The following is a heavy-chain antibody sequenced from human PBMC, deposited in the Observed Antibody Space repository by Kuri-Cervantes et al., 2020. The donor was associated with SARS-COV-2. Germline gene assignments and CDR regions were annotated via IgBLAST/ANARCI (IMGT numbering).Heavy chain of an antibody. J-gene: IGHJ4*02. Sequence: GGSLRLSCAASGFTFSSYDMHWVRQATGKGLEWVSAIGTAGDTYYPGSVKGRFTISRDNAKNSLYLQMNSLRAEDTALYYCAKDFGTMVQGVIDYWGQGTLVTVSS. CDR2: IGTAGDT. V-gene: IGHV3-13*04. D-gene: IGHD3-10*01. CDR3: AKDFGTMVQGVIDY. CDR1: GFTFSSYD.